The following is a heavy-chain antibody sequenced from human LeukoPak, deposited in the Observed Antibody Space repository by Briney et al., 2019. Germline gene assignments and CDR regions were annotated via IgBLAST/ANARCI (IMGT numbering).Heavy chain of an antibody. J-gene: IGHJ3*02. D-gene: IGHD1-26*01. CDR3: ARGGSPPEALGDAFDI. V-gene: IGHV3-74*01. CDR2: INSDGSDT. CDR1: GFTFSSYW. Sequence: GGSLRLSCAASGFTFSSYWMHWVRQGPGKGLVRVSRINSDGSDTRYADSVKGRFTISRDNAKNTLSLQMNSLKVEDTAVYFCARGGSPPEALGDAFDIWGQGTMVTVSS.